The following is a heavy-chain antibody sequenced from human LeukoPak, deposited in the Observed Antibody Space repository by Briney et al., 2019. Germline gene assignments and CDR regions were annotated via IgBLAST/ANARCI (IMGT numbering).Heavy chain of an antibody. Sequence: PSETLSLTCTVSGGSISSYYWSWIRQPPGKGLEWIGYIYYSGSTNYNPSLKSRVTISVHTSKNQFSLKLSSVTAADTAVYYCARYGYSSSWYPIEYYYYYMDVWGKGTTVTVSS. J-gene: IGHJ6*03. CDR1: GGSISSYY. CDR3: ARYGYSSSWYPIEYYYYYMDV. D-gene: IGHD6-13*01. CDR2: IYYSGST. V-gene: IGHV4-59*01.